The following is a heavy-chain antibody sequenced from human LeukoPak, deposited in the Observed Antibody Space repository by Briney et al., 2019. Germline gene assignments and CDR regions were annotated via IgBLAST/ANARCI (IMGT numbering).Heavy chain of an antibody. J-gene: IGHJ4*02. CDR3: ARLRFYYGSGSYFNSDFDY. CDR2: INTNTGNP. V-gene: IGHV7-4-1*02. CDR1: GYTFTNYA. D-gene: IGHD3-10*01. Sequence: ASVKVSCKASGYTFTNYAINWVRQAPGQGLEWMGWINTNTGNPTFAQGFTGRFVFSLDTSVSTAYLQISSLKAEDTAVYYCARLRFYYGSGSYFNSDFDYWGQGTLVTVSS.